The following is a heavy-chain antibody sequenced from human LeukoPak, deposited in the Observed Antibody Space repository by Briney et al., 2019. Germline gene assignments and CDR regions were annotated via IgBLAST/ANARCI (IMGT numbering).Heavy chain of an antibody. J-gene: IGHJ4*02. CDR2: VYYSGTT. D-gene: IGHD3-16*02. CDR1: GGSISSVGYY. V-gene: IGHV4-31*03. CDR3: AREIIGGFNPGAY. Sequence: SQTLSLTCTVSGGSISSVGYYWTWIRQHPGKGLEWIGSVYYSGTTYYTPSLKSRLTLSLDTSKNQFSLKLSSVTAADTAVYYCAREIIGGFNPGAYWGQGTLVTVSS.